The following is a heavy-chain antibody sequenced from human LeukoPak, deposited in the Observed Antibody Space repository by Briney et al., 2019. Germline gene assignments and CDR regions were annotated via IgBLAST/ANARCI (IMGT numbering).Heavy chain of an antibody. J-gene: IGHJ4*02. CDR3: ARYYGSGSPPFDY. V-gene: IGHV3-21*01. D-gene: IGHD3-10*01. CDR1: GFTFSTYA. Sequence: GGSLRLSCAASGFTFSTYAMNWVRQAPGKGLEWVSSISDNSSYIYYADSVKGRFTISRDNAKNSLYLQMNSLRAEDTAVYYCARYYGSGSPPFDYWGQGTLVTVSS. CDR2: ISDNSSYI.